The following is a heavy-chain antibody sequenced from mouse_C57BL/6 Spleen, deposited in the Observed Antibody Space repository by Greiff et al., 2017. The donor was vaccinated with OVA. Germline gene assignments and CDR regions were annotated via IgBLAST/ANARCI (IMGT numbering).Heavy chain of an antibody. CDR3: ARRGDGYYVKFAY. CDR2: IDPSDSYT. V-gene: IGHV1-69*01. J-gene: IGHJ3*01. D-gene: IGHD2-3*01. CDR1: GYTFTSYW. Sequence: QVQLQQSGAELVMPGASVKLSCKASGYTFTSYWMHWVKQRPGQGLEWIGEIDPSDSYTNYNQKFKGKSTLTVDKSSSTAYMQLSSLTSEDSAVYYCARRGDGYYVKFAYWGQGTLVTVSA.